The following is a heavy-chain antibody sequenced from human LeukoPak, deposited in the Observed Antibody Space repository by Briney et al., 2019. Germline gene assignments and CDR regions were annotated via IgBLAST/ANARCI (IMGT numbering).Heavy chain of an antibody. CDR3: ARDLRVRGYDGKTGVFCY. Sequence: GASVKVSCKASGGTFSSYAISWMRQAPGQGLEWMGGIIPIFGTANYAQKFQGRVTITADKSTSTAYMELRSLRSDDTAVYYCARDLRVRGYDGKTGVFCYWGQGTLVTVSS. J-gene: IGHJ4*02. CDR2: IIPIFGTA. CDR1: GGTFSSYA. D-gene: IGHD5-12*01. V-gene: IGHV1-69*06.